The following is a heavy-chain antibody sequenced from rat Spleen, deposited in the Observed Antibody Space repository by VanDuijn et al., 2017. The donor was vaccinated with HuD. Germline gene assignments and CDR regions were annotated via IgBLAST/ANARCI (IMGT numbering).Heavy chain of an antibody. CDR1: GFTFNNYW. V-gene: IGHV5-31*01. D-gene: IGHD1-6*01. CDR3: TTAGFTTGYYYAGGFDH. Sequence: EVQLVESGGGLVQPGRSLKLSCVASGFTFNNYWMTWIRQAPGKGLEWVASITNTGGSTYYPDSVKGRFTISRDNARSTLYLQMNSLRSEDTATYYCTTAGFTTGYYYAGGFDHWGQGVMVTVSS. J-gene: IGHJ2*01. CDR2: ITNTGGST.